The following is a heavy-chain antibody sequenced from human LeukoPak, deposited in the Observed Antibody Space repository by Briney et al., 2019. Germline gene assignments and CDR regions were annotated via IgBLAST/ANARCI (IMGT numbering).Heavy chain of an antibody. CDR3: AKGNNSFSFNFDY. CDR1: GFTFSVYG. D-gene: IGHD1-14*01. Sequence: HPGRSLRLSCAASGFTFSVYGMHWVRQVPGKGLEWVSLISGDGGATHYADSVKGRFTISRDNSKNSVYLQMSSLRVEDAAFYYCAKGNNSFSFNFDYCGQGTLVTVSS. J-gene: IGHJ4*02. CDR2: ISGDGGAT. V-gene: IGHV3-43*02.